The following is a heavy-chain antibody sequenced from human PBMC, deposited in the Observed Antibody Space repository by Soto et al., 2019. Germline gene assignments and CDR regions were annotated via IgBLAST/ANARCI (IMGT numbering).Heavy chain of an antibody. CDR3: AHRWGPRTQSGDYYFDY. Sequence: QITLKESGPTLVKPTQTLTLTCTFSGFSLSTSGVGVGWIRQPPGKALEWLALIYWDDDKRYSPSLKSRLTSTKHTAKHQLVLTMPNMDPVHTATYYCAHRWGPRTQSGDYYFDYWGQGTLVTVSS. J-gene: IGHJ4*02. D-gene: IGHD4-17*01. CDR2: IYWDDDK. CDR1: GFSLSTSGVG. V-gene: IGHV2-5*02.